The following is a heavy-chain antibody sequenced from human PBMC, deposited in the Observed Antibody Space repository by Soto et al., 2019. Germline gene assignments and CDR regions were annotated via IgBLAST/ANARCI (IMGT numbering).Heavy chain of an antibody. Sequence: GGSLRLSCEASGFTFSRYNMNWVRQAPGKGLDWVSYISASSSSIFYADSVKGRFTISRDNAKNSLYLQINSLRAEDTAIYYCARYPYSGDDIDLDYWGQGTLVTVSS. CDR3: ARYPYSGDDIDLDY. D-gene: IGHD5-12*01. CDR1: GFTFSRYN. CDR2: ISASSSSI. V-gene: IGHV3-48*01. J-gene: IGHJ4*02.